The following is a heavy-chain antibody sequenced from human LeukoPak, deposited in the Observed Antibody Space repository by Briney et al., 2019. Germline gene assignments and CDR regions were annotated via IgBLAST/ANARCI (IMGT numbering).Heavy chain of an antibody. CDR2: INTNTGNP. D-gene: IGHD3-10*01. V-gene: IGHV7-4-1*02. CDR3: ARGVWFGELNHGMDV. Sequence: ASVKASCKASGYTFTSYAMNWVRQAPGQGLEWMGWINTNTGNPTYAQGFTGRFVFSLDTSVSTAYLQISSLKAEDTAVYYCARGVWFGELNHGMDVWGQGTTVTVSS. CDR1: GYTFTSYA. J-gene: IGHJ6*02.